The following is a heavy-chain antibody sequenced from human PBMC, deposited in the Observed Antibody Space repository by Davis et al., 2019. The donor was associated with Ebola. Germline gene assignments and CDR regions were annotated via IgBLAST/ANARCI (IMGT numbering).Heavy chain of an antibody. J-gene: IGHJ5*02. CDR1: GYSFTSYW. Sequence: KVSCKGSGYSFTSYWIGWVRQMPGQGLAWMGLIYPGDSDTRYSPSFQGQVTISADKSISTAYLQWSSLKASDTAMYYCARRGGGSSWYWFDPWAQGTLVTVSS. CDR3: ARRGGGSSWYWFDP. D-gene: IGHD6-13*01. CDR2: IYPGDSDT. V-gene: IGHV5-51*01.